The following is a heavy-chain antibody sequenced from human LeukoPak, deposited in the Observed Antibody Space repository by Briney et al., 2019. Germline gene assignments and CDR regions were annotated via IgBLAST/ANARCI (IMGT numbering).Heavy chain of an antibody. CDR1: GFTFSTYE. CDR2: ISHDGNDQ. Sequence: GRSLRLSCAASGFTFSTYEMHWVRQAPGKGLEWVAVISHDGNDQYYADSVKGRFTISRDNSKNALYLQMNSLRLEDTAVYYWARDGVCRRTSCLNVFDVWGKGTMTIVFS. D-gene: IGHD2-2*01. CDR3: ARDGVCRRTSCLNVFDV. V-gene: IGHV3-30*04. J-gene: IGHJ3*01.